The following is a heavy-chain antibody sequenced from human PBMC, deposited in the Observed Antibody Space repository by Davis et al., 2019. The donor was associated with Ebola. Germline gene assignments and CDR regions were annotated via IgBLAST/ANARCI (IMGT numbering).Heavy chain of an antibody. V-gene: IGHV3-23*01. CDR2: ISGSGAST. CDR3: ANGNYDSDGYWGYWLDP. J-gene: IGHJ5*02. D-gene: IGHD3-22*01. Sequence: GGSLRLSCAASGFTFTPYAMNWVRQAPGKGLERVSSISGSGASTYYADSVKGRFTISRDNSKNTLYLQIYSLRAEDTAVYYCANGNYDSDGYWGYWLDPWGQGTLVTVSS. CDR1: GFTFTPYA.